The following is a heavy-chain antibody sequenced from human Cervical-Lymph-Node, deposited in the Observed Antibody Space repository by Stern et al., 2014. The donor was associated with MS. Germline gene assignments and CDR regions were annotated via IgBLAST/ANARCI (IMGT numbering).Heavy chain of an antibody. V-gene: IGHV4-4*02. CDR1: GDSISNSDW. J-gene: IGHJ5*02. CDR3: ARISTVTTGWFDP. Sequence: QLQLQESGPGLVKPSGTLSLTCAVSGDSISNSDWWSWVRQPTGKGLEWIGEIYHSGRTNYNPSLKRRVTISVDTSKNQFSLNLSSVTAADTAVYYCARISTVTTGWFDPWGQGALVTVSS. D-gene: IGHD4-17*01. CDR2: IYHSGRT.